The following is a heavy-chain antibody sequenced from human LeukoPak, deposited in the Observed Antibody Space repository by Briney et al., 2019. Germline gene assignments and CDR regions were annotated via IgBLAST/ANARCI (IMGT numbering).Heavy chain of an antibody. CDR2: IKQDGSEK. V-gene: IGHV3-7*03. CDR3: ARRAGGYSHPYDY. Sequence: PGGSLRLSCAASGFTFFSYWMRWVRQAPGKGLEWVANIKQDGSEKYYVDSVKGRFTISRDISKNTLYLQMNSLRAEDTAVYYCARRAGGYSHPYDYWGQGILVTVSS. CDR1: GFTFFSYW. J-gene: IGHJ4*02. D-gene: IGHD4-23*01.